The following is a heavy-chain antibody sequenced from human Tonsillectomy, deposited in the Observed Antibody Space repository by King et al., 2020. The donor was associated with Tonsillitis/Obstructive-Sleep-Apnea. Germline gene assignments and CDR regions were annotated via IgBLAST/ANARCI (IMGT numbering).Heavy chain of an antibody. V-gene: IGHV3-48*02. Sequence: VQLVESGGGLVQPGGSLRLSCAASGFTFSSYSMNWVRQAPGKGLEWVSYISTSTSTIYYAGSVTGRFSISRDNAKNSLYLQMNSLRDEDTAVYYCAGVSWFRESEYYFYYMDVWGKGTTVTVSS. J-gene: IGHJ6*03. CDR3: AGVSWFRESEYYFYYMDV. CDR2: ISTSTSTI. D-gene: IGHD3-10*01. CDR1: GFTFSSYS.